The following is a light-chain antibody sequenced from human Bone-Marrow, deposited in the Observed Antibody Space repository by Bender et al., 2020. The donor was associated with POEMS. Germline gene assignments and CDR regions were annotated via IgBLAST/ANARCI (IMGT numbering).Light chain of an antibody. Sequence: QSALTQPASVSGSPGQSITISCTGTSSDVGSYNLVSWYQHHPGKAPKLMIYEVTKRPSGVPDRFSGSNSGITASLTITGALAEDEADYYCHSRDSSGNHLGLGGGTKLTVL. V-gene: IGLV2-14*02. CDR2: EVT. J-gene: IGLJ2*01. CDR1: SSDVGSYNL. CDR3: HSRDSSGNHLG.